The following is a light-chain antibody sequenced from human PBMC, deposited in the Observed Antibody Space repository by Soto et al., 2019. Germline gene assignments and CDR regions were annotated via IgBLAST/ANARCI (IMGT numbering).Light chain of an antibody. V-gene: IGKV1-5*03. CDR1: QSISSW. Sequence: DIQMTQSHSTLSACVGDRVTITFRASQSISSWLAWYQQKPGKAPKLLIYKASSLESGVPSRFSGSGSGTEFTLTISSLQPDDFATYYCQQYNSYWTFGQGSKVDIK. CDR2: KAS. J-gene: IGKJ1*01. CDR3: QQYNSYWT.